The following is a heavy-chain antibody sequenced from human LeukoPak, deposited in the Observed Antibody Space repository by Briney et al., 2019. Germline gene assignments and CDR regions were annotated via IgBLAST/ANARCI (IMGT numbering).Heavy chain of an antibody. CDR2: INSDGSRT. CDR3: ARAVGATTYGNFEY. J-gene: IGHJ4*02. D-gene: IGHD1-26*01. Sequence: GGSLRLSCAASGFTFSNDWMHWVCQAPGKGLVWVSRINSDGSRTSYADSVKGRFIISRDNARNTLYVQLNSLRAEDTAVYYCARAVGATTYGNFEYWGQGTLVTVSS. CDR1: GFTFSNDW. V-gene: IGHV3-74*01.